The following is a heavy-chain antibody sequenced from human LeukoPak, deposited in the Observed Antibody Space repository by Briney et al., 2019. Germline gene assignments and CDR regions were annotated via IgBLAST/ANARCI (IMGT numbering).Heavy chain of an antibody. CDR3: ARDRNSYGSFDY. Sequence: GRSLRLSCAASGFTFSSYAMHWVRQAPGKGLEWVAVISYDGSNKYYADSVKGRFTISRDNSKNTLYLQMNSLRAEDTAVYYCARDRNSYGSFDYWGQGTLVTVSS. CDR2: ISYDGSNK. D-gene: IGHD5-18*01. J-gene: IGHJ4*02. V-gene: IGHV3-30-3*01. CDR1: GFTFSSYA.